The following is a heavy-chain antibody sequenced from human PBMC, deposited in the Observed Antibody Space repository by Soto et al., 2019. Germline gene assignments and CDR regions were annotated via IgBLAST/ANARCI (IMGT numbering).Heavy chain of an antibody. CDR2: ISGFNGNT. Sequence: AASVKVSCKASGYTFNFYGITWVRQAPGQGLEWMGWISGFNGNTNYAADLQGRVTMTTDTSTSTAYMELRGLRSDDTAVYYCARIGVSSGHESPDFDSWGQGTLVTAPQ. D-gene: IGHD3-16*01. J-gene: IGHJ4*02. CDR3: ARIGVSSGHESPDFDS. CDR1: GYTFNFYG. V-gene: IGHV1-18*01.